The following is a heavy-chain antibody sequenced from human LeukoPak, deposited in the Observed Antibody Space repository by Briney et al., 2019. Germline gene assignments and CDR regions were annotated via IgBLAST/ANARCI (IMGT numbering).Heavy chain of an antibody. D-gene: IGHD2-2*02. Sequence: SVKVSCKASGGTFSSYTISWVRQAPGQGLEWMGRIIPILGIANYAQKFQGRVTITADKSASTAYMELSSLRSEDTAVYYCASRYCSSTSCYTLSAFDIWGQGTMVTVSS. J-gene: IGHJ3*02. V-gene: IGHV1-69*02. CDR1: GGTFSSYT. CDR3: ASRYCSSTSCYTLSAFDI. CDR2: IIPILGIA.